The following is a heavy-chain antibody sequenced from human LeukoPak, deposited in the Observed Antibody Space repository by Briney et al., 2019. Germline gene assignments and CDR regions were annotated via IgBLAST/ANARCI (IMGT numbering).Heavy chain of an antibody. CDR3: ARDAGNSGYGCDL. V-gene: IGHV3-48*01. D-gene: IGHD5-12*01. J-gene: IGHJ5*02. Sequence: GGSLRLSCAASGFIFSQYSINWVRQAPGKGLEWVSHIRSTGDTFPADSVKGRFTISRDNARNSLYLQMNSLRAEYTAMYYCARDAGNSGYGCDLWGQGTLVTVSS. CDR1: GFIFSQYS. CDR2: IRSTGDT.